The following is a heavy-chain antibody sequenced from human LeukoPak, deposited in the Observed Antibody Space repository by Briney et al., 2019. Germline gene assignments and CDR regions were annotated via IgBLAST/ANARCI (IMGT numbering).Heavy chain of an antibody. J-gene: IGHJ4*02. CDR1: GLTFNRNA. Sequence: GGSLRLSCAASGLTFNRNAMNWVRQAPGKGLEWVSHISASGSSTFYGDSVKGRFPVSRDNDKNTLSLQMQSLRVDDTAIYYCAKEVVGAPGDSWGQGTLVIISS. V-gene: IGHV3-23*01. D-gene: IGHD1-26*01. CDR2: ISASGSST. CDR3: AKEVVGAPGDS.